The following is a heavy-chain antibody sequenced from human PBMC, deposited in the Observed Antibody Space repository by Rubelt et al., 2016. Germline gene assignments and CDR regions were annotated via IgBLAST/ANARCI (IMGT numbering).Heavy chain of an antibody. CDR3: ARGCGDTIFGVVLGYDALDI. Sequence: ESGGGVVQPGRSLRLSCAASGFTFSSYGMHWVRQAPGKGLEWVAVIWYDGSNKYYADSVKGRFTISRDNSKNTLYLQMNSLRAEDTAVYYCARGCGDTIFGVVLGYDALDIWGQGTMVTVSS. CDR1: GFTFSSYG. V-gene: IGHV3-33*01. J-gene: IGHJ3*02. CDR2: IWYDGSNK. D-gene: IGHD3-3*01.